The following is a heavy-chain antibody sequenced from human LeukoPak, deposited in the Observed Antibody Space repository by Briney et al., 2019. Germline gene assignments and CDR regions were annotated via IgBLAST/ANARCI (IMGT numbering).Heavy chain of an antibody. D-gene: IGHD5-18*01. CDR2: INWNGGST. V-gene: IGHV3-20*04. Sequence: PGGSLRLSCAASGFTFDDYGMSWVRQAPGKGLEWVSGINWNGGSTGYADSVKGRFTIPRDNAKNTLYLQMNSLRAEDTAVYYCAKGYSYGYANFDYWGQGTLVTVSS. CDR1: GFTFDDYG. J-gene: IGHJ4*02. CDR3: AKGYSYGYANFDY.